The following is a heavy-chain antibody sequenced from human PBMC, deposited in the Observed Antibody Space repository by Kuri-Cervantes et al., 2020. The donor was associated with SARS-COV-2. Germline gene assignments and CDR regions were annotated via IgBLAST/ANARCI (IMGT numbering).Heavy chain of an antibody. CDR3: ARDSDAGYSGYEYYFDY. CDR2: IGTAGDP. Sequence: GGSLRLSCAASGFTFSSYDMHWVRQATGKGLEWVSAIGTAGDPYYPGSVKGRFTISRENAKNSLYLQMNSLRAGDTAVYYCARDSDAGYSGYEYYFDYWGQGTLVTVSS. V-gene: IGHV3-13*05. D-gene: IGHD5-12*01. J-gene: IGHJ4*02. CDR1: GFTFSSYD.